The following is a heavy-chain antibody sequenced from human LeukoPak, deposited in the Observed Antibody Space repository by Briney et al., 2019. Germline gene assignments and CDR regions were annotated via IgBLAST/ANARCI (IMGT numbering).Heavy chain of an antibody. J-gene: IGHJ4*02. V-gene: IGHV4-61*02. CDR2: IYTSGST. CDR1: GGSISSGSYY. D-gene: IGHD3-22*01. CDR3: ARESFESSGYFHY. Sequence: SETLSLTCTVSGGSISSGSYYWSWIRQPAGKGLEWIGRIYTSGSTNYNPSLKSRVTISVDTSKNQFSLKLSSVTAADTAVYYCARESFESSGYFHYWGQGTLVTVSS.